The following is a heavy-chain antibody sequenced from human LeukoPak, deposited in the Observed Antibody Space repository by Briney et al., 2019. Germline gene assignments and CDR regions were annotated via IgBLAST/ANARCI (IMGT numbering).Heavy chain of an antibody. CDR3: ARRRGTMVPHGMDV. CDR1: GFTFSSYS. CDR2: ISSSSSYI. D-gene: IGHD3-10*01. J-gene: IGHJ6*02. Sequence: GGSLRLSCAASGFTFSSYSMNWVRQAPGKGLEWVSSISSSSSYIYYADSVKGRFTIPRDDAKNSLYLQMNSLRAEDTAVYYCARRRGTMVPHGMDVWGQGTTVTVSS. V-gene: IGHV3-21*01.